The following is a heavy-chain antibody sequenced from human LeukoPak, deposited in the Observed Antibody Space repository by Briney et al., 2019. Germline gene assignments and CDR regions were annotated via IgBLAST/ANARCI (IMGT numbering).Heavy chain of an antibody. CDR1: GGTFSSYA. D-gene: IGHD3-22*01. CDR3: ASNTNYYEGSGHYVFDY. CDR2: IIPILGTA. V-gene: IGHV1-69*13. Sequence: ASVKVSCKASGGTFSSYAISWVRQAPGQGLEWMGGIIPILGTAKYAKKFQGRVTITADEFTSTAHMELSSLRSEDTAVYYCASNTNYYEGSGHYVFDYWGQGTLVTISS. J-gene: IGHJ4*02.